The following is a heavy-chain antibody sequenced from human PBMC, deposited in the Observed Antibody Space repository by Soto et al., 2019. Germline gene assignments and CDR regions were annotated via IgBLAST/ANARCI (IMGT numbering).Heavy chain of an antibody. J-gene: IGHJ4*02. V-gene: IGHV1-2*02. D-gene: IGHD3-22*01. CDR2: INPITGGT. CDR1: GYTFTSYY. CDR3: ARNYYDSSDRDYLDY. Sequence: ASVKVSCKASGYTFTSYYIHWVRQAPGQGLERMGWINPITGGTNYAPKFQGRVTMTRDTSITTASMELSRLRSDDTAVYYCARNYYDSSDRDYLDYWGQGTPVTVSS.